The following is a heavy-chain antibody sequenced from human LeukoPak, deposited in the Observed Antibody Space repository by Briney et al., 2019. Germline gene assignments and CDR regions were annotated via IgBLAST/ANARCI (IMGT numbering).Heavy chain of an antibody. Sequence: PGGSLRPSCAAPGFTFSDYAMSWVRQATGKGLEWVSRIGNSGHSTYYADSVKGRFTISRDNSRNTLYLQMNSLRVEDTALFYCAKDFSSGYLGDGFDIWGQGTMVTVSA. J-gene: IGHJ3*02. CDR2: IGNSGHST. CDR1: GFTFSDYA. V-gene: IGHV3-23*01. D-gene: IGHD3-22*01. CDR3: AKDFSSGYLGDGFDI.